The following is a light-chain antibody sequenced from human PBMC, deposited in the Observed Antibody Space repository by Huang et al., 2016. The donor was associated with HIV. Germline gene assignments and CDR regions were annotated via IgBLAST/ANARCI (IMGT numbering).Light chain of an antibody. CDR3: QQYGSSVVT. J-gene: IGKJ1*01. Sequence: EIVLTQSPGTLSLSPGESATLSCRASQSFSSNYLAWYQQKPGQAPRLLIYGASSRATGSPDRFSGSGSGTDFTLIISRLEPEDFAVYYCQQYGSSVVTFGQGTKVEVK. V-gene: IGKV3-20*01. CDR1: QSFSSNY. CDR2: GAS.